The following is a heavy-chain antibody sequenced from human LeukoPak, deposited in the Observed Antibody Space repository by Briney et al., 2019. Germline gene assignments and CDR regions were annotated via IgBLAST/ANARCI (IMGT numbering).Heavy chain of an antibody. Sequence: PSETLSLTCTVSGGSISSSSYYWGWIRQPPGKGLEWIGSIYYSGCTYYNPSLKSRVTISVDTSKNQFSLKLSSVTAADTAVYYCARLASGSSIYYYYYMDVWGKGTTVTVSS. D-gene: IGHD3-10*01. J-gene: IGHJ6*03. CDR1: GGSISSSSYY. CDR3: ARLASGSSIYYYYYMDV. V-gene: IGHV4-39*01. CDR2: IYYSGCT.